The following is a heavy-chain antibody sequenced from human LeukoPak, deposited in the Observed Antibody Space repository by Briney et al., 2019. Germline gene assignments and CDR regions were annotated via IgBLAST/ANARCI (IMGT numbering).Heavy chain of an antibody. Sequence: GGSLRLSCAASGFTFSSYGMHWVRQAPGKGLEWVAFIRYDGSNKYYADSVKGRFTISRDNSKNTLYLQMNSLRAEDTAVYYCAKDAVFALDYYDSSGYLFDYWGQGTLVTVSS. V-gene: IGHV3-30*02. CDR1: GFTFSSYG. D-gene: IGHD3-22*01. CDR2: IRYDGSNK. CDR3: AKDAVFALDYYDSSGYLFDY. J-gene: IGHJ4*02.